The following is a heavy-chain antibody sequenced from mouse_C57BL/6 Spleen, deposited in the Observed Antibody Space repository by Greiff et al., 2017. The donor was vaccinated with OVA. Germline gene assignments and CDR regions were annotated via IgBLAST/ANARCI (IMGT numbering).Heavy chain of an antibody. V-gene: IGHV1-76*01. CDR1: GYTFTDYY. J-gene: IGHJ2*01. D-gene: IGHD2-5*01. CDR2: IYPGSGNT. CDR3: ARSESNYGFDY. Sequence: VQLQQSGAELVRPGASVKLSCKASGYTFTDYYINWVKQRPGQGLEWIARIYPGSGNTYYNEKFKGKATLTAEKSSSTAYMQLSSLTSEDSAVYFCARSESNYGFDYWGQGTTLTVSS.